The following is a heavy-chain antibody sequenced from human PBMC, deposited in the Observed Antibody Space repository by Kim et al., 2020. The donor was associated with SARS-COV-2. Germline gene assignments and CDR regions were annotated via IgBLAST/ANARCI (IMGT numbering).Heavy chain of an antibody. V-gene: IGHV3-30*18. J-gene: IGHJ6*02. Sequence: GGSPRLSCAASGFTFSSYGMHWVRQAPGKGLEWVAVISYDGSNKYYADSVKGRFTISRDNSKNTLYLQMNSLRAEDTAVYYCAKDYAFGEPIRPGPYYYYYYGMDVWGQGTTVTVSS. D-gene: IGHD3-10*01. CDR3: AKDYAFGEPIRPGPYYYYYYGMDV. CDR2: ISYDGSNK. CDR1: GFTFSSYG.